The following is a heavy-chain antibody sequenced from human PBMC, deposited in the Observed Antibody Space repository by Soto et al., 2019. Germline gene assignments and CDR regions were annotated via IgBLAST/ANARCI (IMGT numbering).Heavy chain of an antibody. Sequence: ASVKVSCKVSGYVLAELSMHWVRQAPGKGLEWMGGFDPEHGETIYAQKFQGRVTMTEDTSTSTAYMELRSLRSDDTAVYYCARDLGGIAALIATGYFDYWGQGTLVTVSS. CDR3: ARDLGGIAALIATGYFDY. CDR1: GYVLAELS. J-gene: IGHJ4*02. V-gene: IGHV1-24*01. D-gene: IGHD6-13*01. CDR2: FDPEHGET.